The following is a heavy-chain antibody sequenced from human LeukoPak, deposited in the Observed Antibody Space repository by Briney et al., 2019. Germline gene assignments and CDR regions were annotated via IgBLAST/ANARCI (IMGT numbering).Heavy chain of an antibody. CDR3: ARESYEWRFLEWSQRYYYFDY. V-gene: IGHV3-20*04. CDR1: GFTFSSYW. CDR2: INWNGGST. Sequence: GGSLRLSCAASGFTFSSYWMSWVRQAPGKGLEWVSGINWNGGSTGYADSVKGRFTISRDNAKNSLYLQMNSLRAEDTALYYCARESYEWRFLEWSQRYYYFDYWGQGTLVTVSS. D-gene: IGHD3-3*01. J-gene: IGHJ4*02.